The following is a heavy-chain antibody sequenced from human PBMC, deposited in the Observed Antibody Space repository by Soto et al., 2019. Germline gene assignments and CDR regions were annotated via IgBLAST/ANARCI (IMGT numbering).Heavy chain of an antibody. CDR3: ARKAGYSSGWYAY. CDR1: GGSFSGYY. D-gene: IGHD6-19*01. CDR2: INHSGST. V-gene: IGHV4-34*01. J-gene: IGHJ4*02. Sequence: QVQLQQWGAGLLKPSETLSLTCAVYGGSFSGYYWSWIRQPPGKGLEWIGEINHSGSTNYNPSLKSRVTISVDTSKNQFSLKLSSVTAAGTAVYYCARKAGYSSGWYAYWGQGTLVTVSS.